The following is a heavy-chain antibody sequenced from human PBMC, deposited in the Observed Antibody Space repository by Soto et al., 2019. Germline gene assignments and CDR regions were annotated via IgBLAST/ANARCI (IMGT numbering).Heavy chain of an antibody. Sequence: EVQLVESGGGLVQPGGSLRLSCAASGFTFSTYWMSWVRQAPGKGLEWVANINQDGSEKYYVDSVKGRFSISRDNAEXXXXXXXXXXXXXXXXXXXXXXXXXXXXXYNFFDYWGQGTLLTV. V-gene: IGHV3-7*01. J-gene: IGHJ4*02. CDR1: GFTFSTYW. D-gene: IGHD5-18*01. CDR2: INQDGSEK. CDR3: XXXXXXXXXYNFFDY.